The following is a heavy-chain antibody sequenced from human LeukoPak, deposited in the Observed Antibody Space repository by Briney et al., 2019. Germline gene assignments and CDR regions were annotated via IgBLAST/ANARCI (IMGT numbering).Heavy chain of an antibody. CDR3: RLGGSGSYEPFDY. Sequence: PSETLSLTCAVYGGSFSGYCWSWIRQPPGKGLEWIGEINHSGSTNYNPSLKSRVTISVDTSKNQFSLKLSSVTAADTAMYYCRLGGSGSYEPFDYWGQGTLVTVSS. D-gene: IGHD3-10*01. J-gene: IGHJ4*02. CDR1: GGSFSGYC. CDR2: INHSGST. V-gene: IGHV4-34*01.